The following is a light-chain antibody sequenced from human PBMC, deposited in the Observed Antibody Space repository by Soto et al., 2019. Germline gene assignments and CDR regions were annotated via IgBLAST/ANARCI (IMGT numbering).Light chain of an antibody. J-gene: IGKJ1*01. CDR3: QNCSSSLWT. CDR2: NAF. V-gene: IGKV3-20*01. Sequence: EIVLTQSPGALSLSPGERATLSCRASQSVSSSFLAWYQQKPGQAPRLLIHNAFSRATGIPDRFSGSGSGTDFILTISGLEPEDFAVYYCQNCSSSLWTFGQGTNVDIK. CDR1: QSVSSSF.